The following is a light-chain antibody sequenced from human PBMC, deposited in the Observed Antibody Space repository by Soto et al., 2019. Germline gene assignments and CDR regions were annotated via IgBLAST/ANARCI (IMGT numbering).Light chain of an antibody. V-gene: IGKV3-11*01. J-gene: IGKJ1*01. CDR1: QYVGTR. CDR3: HQRQSWPRT. CDR2: YTS. Sequence: EIVLTQSPATLSSSPGETATLSCRASQYVGTRLAWYQHKPGQAPRLLIYYTSNRATGIPARVSGSGSGTAFTLTISSLAPEDFAIYYGHQRQSWPRTVGQGTKVEIK.